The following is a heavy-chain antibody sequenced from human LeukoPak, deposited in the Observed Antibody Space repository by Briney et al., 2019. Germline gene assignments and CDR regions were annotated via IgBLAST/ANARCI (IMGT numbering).Heavy chain of an antibody. V-gene: IGHV4-4*07. J-gene: IGHJ4*02. CDR3: ANYES. CDR1: GGSISSYY. Sequence: SETLSLTCTVSGGSISSYYWSWVRQPAGKGLEWIGRIYASGNTNYNPSLKSRFTILVDTSKNQFSLKVDSVTAADTALYYCANYESWGQGTQVTVSS. CDR2: IYASGNT.